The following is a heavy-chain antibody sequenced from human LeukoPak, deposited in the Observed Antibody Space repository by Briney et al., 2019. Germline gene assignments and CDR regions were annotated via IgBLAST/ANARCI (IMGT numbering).Heavy chain of an antibody. CDR3: ASRGYYYGSGSYPLTDFWFDY. V-gene: IGHV1-69*05. CDR2: IIPIFGTA. Sequence: SVKVSCKASGGTFSSYAISWVRQAPGQGLEWMGGIIPIFGTANYAQKFQGRVTITTDESTSTAYMELSSLRSEDTAVYYCASRGYYYGSGSYPLTDFWFDYWGQGTLVTVSS. CDR1: GGTFSSYA. D-gene: IGHD3-10*01. J-gene: IGHJ4*02.